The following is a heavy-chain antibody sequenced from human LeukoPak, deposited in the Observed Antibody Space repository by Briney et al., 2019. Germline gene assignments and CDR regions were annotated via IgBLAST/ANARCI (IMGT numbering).Heavy chain of an antibody. CDR3: ARDRAYSHGFAYYFEY. Sequence: GGSLRLSCAASGFTVTSDYMSWVRQAPGKGLEWVSDIYSGGNTFYADSVKGRFSISRDNSKHTLYLQMNSLRAEDTAVYYCARDRAYSHGFAYYFEYWGQGTLVTVSS. D-gene: IGHD5-18*01. J-gene: IGHJ4*02. CDR1: GFTVTSDY. V-gene: IGHV3-66*01. CDR2: IYSGGNT.